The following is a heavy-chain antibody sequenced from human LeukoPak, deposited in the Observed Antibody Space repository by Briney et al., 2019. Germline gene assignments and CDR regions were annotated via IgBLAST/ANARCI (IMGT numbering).Heavy chain of an antibody. CDR3: AREQMVYATPPPYYYYGMDV. Sequence: ASVKVSCKASGYTFTGYYMHWVRQAPGQGLEWMGWINPNSGGTNYAQKFQGRVTMTRDTSISTAYMELSRLRSDDTAVYYCAREQMVYATPPPYYYYGMDVWGQGTTVTVSS. CDR2: INPNSGGT. CDR1: GYTFTGYY. J-gene: IGHJ6*02. D-gene: IGHD2-8*01. V-gene: IGHV1-2*02.